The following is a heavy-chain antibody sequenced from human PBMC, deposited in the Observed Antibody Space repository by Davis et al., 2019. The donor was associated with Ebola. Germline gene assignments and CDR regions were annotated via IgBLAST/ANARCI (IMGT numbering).Heavy chain of an antibody. CDR3: AREGHQLLWNPLDY. J-gene: IGHJ4*02. V-gene: IGHV1-3*01. Sequence: AASVKVSCKASGYTFTSYAMHWVRQAPGQRLEWMGWINAGNGNTKYSQKFQGRVTITRDTSASTAYMELSSLRSEDTAVYYCAREGHQLLWNPLDYWGQGTLVTVSS. D-gene: IGHD2-2*01. CDR1: GYTFTSYA. CDR2: INAGNGNT.